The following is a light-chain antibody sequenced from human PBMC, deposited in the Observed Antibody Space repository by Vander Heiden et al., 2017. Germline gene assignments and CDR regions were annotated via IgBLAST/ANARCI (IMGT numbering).Light chain of an antibody. J-gene: IGLJ1*01. CDR2: GKN. V-gene: IGLV3-19*01. Sequence: SSELPQDPAVSVALGQTVRITCQGDSLRSYYASWYQQKPGQAPVLVIYGKNNWPAGIPDRFAGASSGNTASLTITGAQAEDEADYYCNSRDSSGNHYVFGSGTKVTVL. CDR3: NSRDSSGNHYV. CDR1: SLRSYY.